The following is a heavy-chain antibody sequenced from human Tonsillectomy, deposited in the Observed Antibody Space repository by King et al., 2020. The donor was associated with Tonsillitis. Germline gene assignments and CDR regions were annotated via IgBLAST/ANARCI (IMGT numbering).Heavy chain of an antibody. Sequence: QLVQSGAEVRKPGESLKISCEGSGFSFINYWIAWVRQMPGKGLEWMGIIYPGDSDTRYSPSFQGQVTISADKSISTAYLQWSSLKASDTAMYYCASSVTATSYYGMDVWGQGTTVTVSS. CDR1: GFSFINYW. J-gene: IGHJ6*02. V-gene: IGHV5-51*01. CDR2: IYPGDSDT. CDR3: ASSVTATSYYGMDV. D-gene: IGHD2-21*02.